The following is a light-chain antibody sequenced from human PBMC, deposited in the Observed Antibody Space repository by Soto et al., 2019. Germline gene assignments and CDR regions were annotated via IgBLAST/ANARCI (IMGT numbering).Light chain of an antibody. J-gene: IGLJ2*01. CDR2: EVS. CDR3: SSYAGSNIL. Sequence: QSVLTQPPSASGSPGQSVTISCTGTSSDVGGYDYVSWYQQHPGKVPKLMIYEVSKRPSGVPDRFSGSKSGNTASLTVSGLQAEDEADYYCSSYAGSNILFGGGTKLTVL. CDR1: SSDVGGYDY. V-gene: IGLV2-8*01.